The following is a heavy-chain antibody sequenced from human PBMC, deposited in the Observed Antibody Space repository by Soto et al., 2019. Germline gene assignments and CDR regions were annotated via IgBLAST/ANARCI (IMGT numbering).Heavy chain of an antibody. CDR2: INSDGSST. CDR1: GFTFSSYW. J-gene: IGHJ4*02. V-gene: IGHV3-74*01. CDR3: ARETLSSSYNFYY. Sequence: EVQLVESGGGLVQPGGSLRLSCAASGFTFSSYWMHWVRQVPGKGLVWVSRINSDGSSTTYADSVKGRFTISRDNAKNTLYLQMNSLRVEDTAVYYCARETLSSSYNFYYWGQGTLVTVSS. D-gene: IGHD6-6*01.